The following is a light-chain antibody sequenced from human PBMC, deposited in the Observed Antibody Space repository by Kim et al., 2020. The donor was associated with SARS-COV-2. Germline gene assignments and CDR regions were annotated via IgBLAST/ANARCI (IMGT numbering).Light chain of an antibody. CDR3: QQYYSSPIA. V-gene: IGKV4-1*01. CDR2: WAS. J-gene: IGKJ5*01. Sequence: DIVMTQSPDSLAVSLCERATINCKSSQNLLYTSNNQNYMAWYQQKPGQPPLLLIYWASTRHSGVPDRFSGSGSGTDFTLTISSLQAEDVAVYYSQQYYSSPIAFGQGTRLEIK. CDR1: QNLLYTSNNQNY.